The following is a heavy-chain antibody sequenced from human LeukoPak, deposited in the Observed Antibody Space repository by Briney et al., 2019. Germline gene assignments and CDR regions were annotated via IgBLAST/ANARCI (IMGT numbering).Heavy chain of an antibody. J-gene: IGHJ4*02. V-gene: IGHV3-7*01. Sequence: GGSLRLSCAASGFTFSSYWMSWVRQAPGKGLEWVANTKQDGSEKYYVDSVKGRFTISRDNAKNSLYLQMNSLRAEDTAVYYCARDRPGGSSGWYFFDYWGQGTLVTVSS. D-gene: IGHD6-19*01. CDR1: GFTFSSYW. CDR3: ARDRPGGSSGWYFFDY. CDR2: TKQDGSEK.